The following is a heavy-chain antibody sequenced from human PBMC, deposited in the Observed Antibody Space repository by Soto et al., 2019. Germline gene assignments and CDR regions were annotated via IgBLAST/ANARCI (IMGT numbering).Heavy chain of an antibody. Sequence: QVHLVQSGAEVKKPGASVKVSCKGSGYIFTTYGITWVRQAPGQGLEWMGWISAHNGNTNYAQKLQGRVTVTRDTSTSPAYMELRKLRSDGTAVYYCARGRYGDYWGQGALVTVSS. CDR2: ISAHNGNT. J-gene: IGHJ4*02. D-gene: IGHD1-1*01. CDR1: GYIFTTYG. V-gene: IGHV1-18*01. CDR3: ARGRYGDY.